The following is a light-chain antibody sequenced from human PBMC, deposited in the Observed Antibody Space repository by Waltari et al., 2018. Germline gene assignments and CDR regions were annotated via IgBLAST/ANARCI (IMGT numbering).Light chain of an antibody. CDR1: QSIRNN. J-gene: IGKJ1*01. V-gene: IGKV3-15*01. Sequence: EIVMTQSPATLSVSPGESATLSCRASQSIRNNLAWYQQKPGQAPRLLIHSTSIWAPGIPTRFNGSGSVTEFTLSISSLQSEDFALYYCHHYNNWGTFGQGTKVEFK. CDR3: HHYNNWGT. CDR2: STS.